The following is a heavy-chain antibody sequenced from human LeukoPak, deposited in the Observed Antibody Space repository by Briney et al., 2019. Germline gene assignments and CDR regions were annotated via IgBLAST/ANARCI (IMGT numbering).Heavy chain of an antibody. V-gene: IGHV3-66*01. J-gene: IGHJ6*03. CDR2: IYSGGST. D-gene: IGHD2-15*01. Sequence: GGSLRLSCAASGFTFSSYWMSWVRQAPGKGLECVSVIYSGGSTYYADSVKGRFTISRDNSKNSLYLQMNSLRAEDTAVYYCARALCSGGSCYLFSYYYMDVWGKGTTVTVSS. CDR1: GFTFSSYW. CDR3: ARALCSGGSCYLFSYYYMDV.